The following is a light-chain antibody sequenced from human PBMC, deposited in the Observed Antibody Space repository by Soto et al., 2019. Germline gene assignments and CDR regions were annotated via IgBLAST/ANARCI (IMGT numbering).Light chain of an antibody. CDR2: DAS. V-gene: IGKV3-11*01. Sequence: EIVLTQSTDSLSLSPGERATLSSRASQSVSSSLAWYQQKPGQAPRLLIYDASNRATGIPARFSGSGSGTDFTLTISSLEPEDFAVYYCQQRSNWPPEVTFGPGTKVDIK. CDR3: QQRSNWPPEVT. CDR1: QSVSSS. J-gene: IGKJ3*01.